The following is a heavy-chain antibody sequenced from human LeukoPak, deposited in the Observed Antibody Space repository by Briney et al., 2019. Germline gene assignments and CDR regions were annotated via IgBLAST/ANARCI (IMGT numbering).Heavy chain of an antibody. CDR3: ARVPSGSYDY. J-gene: IGHJ4*02. V-gene: IGHV4-34*01. D-gene: IGHD1-26*01. CDR2: INHSGST. CDR1: GGSFSGYY. Sequence: PSETLSLTCAVYGGSFSGYYWSWIRQPPGKGLEWIGEINHSGSTNYNPSLKRRVTISVDTSKNQFSLKLSSVTAADMAVYYCARVPSGSYDYWGQGTLVTVSS.